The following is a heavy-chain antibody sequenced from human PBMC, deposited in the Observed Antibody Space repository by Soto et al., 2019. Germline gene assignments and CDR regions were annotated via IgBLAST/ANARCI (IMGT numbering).Heavy chain of an antibody. CDR2: ITSSGDRA. Sequence: EVQLVESGGGLAQPGGSLRLSCVASGFTFSYYEMNWVRQAPGKELEWISYITSSGDRAQYADSVKGRFTISRDNTKNLLYLQMTSLSAEDTGLYYCARDIFDNWGQGTLVTVSS. CDR3: ARDIFDN. V-gene: IGHV3-48*03. J-gene: IGHJ4*02. CDR1: GFTFSYYE.